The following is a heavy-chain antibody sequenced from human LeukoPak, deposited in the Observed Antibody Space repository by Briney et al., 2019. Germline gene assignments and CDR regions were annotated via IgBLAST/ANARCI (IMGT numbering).Heavy chain of an antibody. J-gene: IGHJ5*02. D-gene: IGHD2-2*03. Sequence: ASVKVSCKASGYTFTSYYMHWVRQAPGQGLEWTGIINPSGGSTSYAQKFQGRVTMTRDTSTSTVYMELSSLRSEDTAVYYCAREVDIVVVPADQWWFDPWGQGTLVTVSS. CDR3: AREVDIVVVPADQWWFDP. CDR2: INPSGGST. V-gene: IGHV1-46*01. CDR1: GYTFTSYY.